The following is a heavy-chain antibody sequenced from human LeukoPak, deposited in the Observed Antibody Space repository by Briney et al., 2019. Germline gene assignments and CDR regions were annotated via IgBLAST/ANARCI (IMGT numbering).Heavy chain of an antibody. CDR2: IYYSGST. D-gene: IGHD2-2*02. CDR1: GGSISSYY. V-gene: IGHV4-59*12. Sequence: PSETLSPTCTVSGGSISSYYWSWIRQPPGKGLEWIGYIYYSGSTNYNPSLKSRVTISVDTSKNQFSLKLSSVTAADTAVYYCARDRDIVVVPAAIGLDYYYYMDVWGKGTTVTVSS. CDR3: ARDRDIVVVPAAIGLDYYYYMDV. J-gene: IGHJ6*03.